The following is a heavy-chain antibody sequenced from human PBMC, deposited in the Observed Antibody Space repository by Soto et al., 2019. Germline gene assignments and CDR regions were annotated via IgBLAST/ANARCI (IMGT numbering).Heavy chain of an antibody. D-gene: IGHD2-8*01. Sequence: SETLSLTCTVSGGSISSYYWSWIRQPPGKGLEWIGYIYYSGSTNYNPSLKSRVTISVDTSKNQFSLKLSSVTAADTAVYYCAREVVLMVGGYYFDYWGQGTLVTVSS. V-gene: IGHV4-59*01. CDR2: IYYSGST. J-gene: IGHJ4*02. CDR1: GGSISSYY. CDR3: AREVVLMVGGYYFDY.